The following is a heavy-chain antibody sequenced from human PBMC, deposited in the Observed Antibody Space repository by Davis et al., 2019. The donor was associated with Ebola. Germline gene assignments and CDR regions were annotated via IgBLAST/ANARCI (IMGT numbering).Heavy chain of an antibody. V-gene: IGHV1-69*04. Sequence: SVKVSCKASGGTFSSYAISWVRQAPGQGLEWMGRIIPILGIANYAQKFQGRVTITADKSTSTAYMELSSLRSEDTAVYYCARLGASDYYFDYWGQGTLVTVSS. CDR3: ARLGASDYYFDY. CDR2: IIPILGIA. J-gene: IGHJ4*02. D-gene: IGHD1-26*01. CDR1: GGTFSSYA.